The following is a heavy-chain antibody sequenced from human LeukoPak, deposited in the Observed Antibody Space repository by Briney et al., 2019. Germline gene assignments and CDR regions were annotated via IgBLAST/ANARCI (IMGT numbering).Heavy chain of an antibody. CDR1: GGSFSGYY. CDR3: ARGSTYSGSWYVVWFDP. CDR2: INHSGST. D-gene: IGHD6-13*01. Sequence: SETLSLTCAVYGGSFSGYYWSWIRQPPGKGLEWIGEINHSGSTNYNPSLKSRVTISVDTSKNQFSLKLSSVTAADTAVYYCARGSTYSGSWYVVWFDPWGQGTLVTVSS. V-gene: IGHV4-34*01. J-gene: IGHJ5*02.